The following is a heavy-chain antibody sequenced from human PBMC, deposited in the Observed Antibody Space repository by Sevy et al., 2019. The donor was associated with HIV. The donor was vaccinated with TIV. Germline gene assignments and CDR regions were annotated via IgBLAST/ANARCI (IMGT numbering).Heavy chain of an antibody. V-gene: IGHV1-18*01. CDR3: ARGGLVGATRSQFDY. J-gene: IGHJ4*02. Sequence: ASVKVSCKASGYTFTNYFIAWVRQAPAQGLEWMGWISAYNGHTNYAQKLQGRVTMTTDTSTTTAYMELGNLTSDDTAVYYCARGGLVGATRSQFDYWGQGTLVTVSS. CDR1: GYTFTNYF. CDR2: ISAYNGHT. D-gene: IGHD1-26*01.